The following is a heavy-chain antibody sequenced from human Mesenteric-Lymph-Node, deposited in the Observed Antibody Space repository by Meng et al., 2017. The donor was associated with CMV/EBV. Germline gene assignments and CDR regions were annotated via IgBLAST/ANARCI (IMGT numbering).Heavy chain of an antibody. V-gene: IGHV3-15*01. D-gene: IGHD6-6*01. CDR2: IKSKNDGGTT. Sequence: GESLKISCAASGFTFSIYAMSWVRQAPGKGLEWVGRIKSKNDGGTTDYAAPVKGRFTISRDDSTNTLYLQMNSLKTEDTAVYYCTIGVGSSDFDYWGQGTLVTVSS. CDR1: GFTFSIYA. J-gene: IGHJ4*02. CDR3: TIGVGSSDFDY.